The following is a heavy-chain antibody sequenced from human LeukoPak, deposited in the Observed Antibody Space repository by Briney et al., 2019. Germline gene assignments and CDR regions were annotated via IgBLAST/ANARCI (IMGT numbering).Heavy chain of an antibody. CDR2: IYYSGST. Sequence: PSETLSLTCNVSGGSISSSSYYWGWIRQSPGRGLEWVGSIYYSGSTYYNPSLKSRVTISVDTSKNRFSLKLSSVTAADTAVYYCASEGEGNHAFDIWGQGTMVTVSS. CDR3: ASEGEGNHAFDI. CDR1: GGSISSSSYY. D-gene: IGHD1-14*01. V-gene: IGHV4-39*07. J-gene: IGHJ3*02.